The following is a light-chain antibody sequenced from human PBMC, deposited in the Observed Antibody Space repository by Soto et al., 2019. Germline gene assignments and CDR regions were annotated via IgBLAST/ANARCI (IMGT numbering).Light chain of an antibody. V-gene: IGKV4-1*01. Sequence: DIVMTQSPDSLAVSLGERATINCKSSQSVLYSSNNKNYLAWYQQKPGQPPKLLIYWVSTREYGVPDRFSGSGSGTDFTLTISSLQAEDVAVYYCQQYYSSPWTFGQGTKVEI. CDR2: WVS. J-gene: IGKJ1*01. CDR1: QSVLYSSNNKNY. CDR3: QQYYSSPWT.